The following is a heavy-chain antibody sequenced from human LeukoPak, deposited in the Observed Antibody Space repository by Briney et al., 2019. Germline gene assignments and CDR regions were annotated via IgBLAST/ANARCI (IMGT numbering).Heavy chain of an antibody. CDR1: GGSISSSSYY. CDR2: IYYSGST. V-gene: IGHV4-39*01. J-gene: IGHJ4*02. Sequence: PSETLSLTCTVSGGSISSSSYYWGWIRQPPGKGLEWIGSIYYSGSTYYNPSLKSRVTISVDTSKNQFSLKLNSVTAADTAVYYCALTYYYDSSCYYYDYWGQGTLVTVSA. CDR3: ALTYYYDSSCYYYDY. D-gene: IGHD3-22*01.